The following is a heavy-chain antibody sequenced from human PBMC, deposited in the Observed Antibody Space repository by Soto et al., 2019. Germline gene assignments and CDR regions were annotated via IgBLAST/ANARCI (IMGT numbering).Heavy chain of an antibody. CDR1: GFTFRSYV. V-gene: IGHV3-33*05. CDR2: TSYDGSNN. CDR3: ARWGTTGGLDV. J-gene: IGHJ4*02. D-gene: IGHD3-16*01. Sequence: QVQLVESGGGVVQPGTSLRLSCVGSGFTFRSYVIHWVRQAPGKGLEWVALTSYDGSNNFYGDSVKARITISRHNSRNTVELQMDSLRFEDTALYYCARWGTTGGLDVWGQGTLVSVSS.